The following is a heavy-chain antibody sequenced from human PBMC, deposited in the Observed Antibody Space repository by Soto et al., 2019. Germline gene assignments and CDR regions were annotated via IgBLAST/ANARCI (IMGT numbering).Heavy chain of an antibody. D-gene: IGHD4-17*01. CDR3: ARGARTTVIH. J-gene: IGHJ4*02. V-gene: IGHV4-31*03. CDR2: IYYSGST. Sequence: SETLSLTCTVSGGSISSGGYYWSWIRQHPGKGLEWIGYIYYSGSTYYNPSLKSRVTISVDTSKNQFSLKLSSVTAADTAVYYCARGARTTVIHWGQGTLVTVSS. CDR1: GGSISSGGYY.